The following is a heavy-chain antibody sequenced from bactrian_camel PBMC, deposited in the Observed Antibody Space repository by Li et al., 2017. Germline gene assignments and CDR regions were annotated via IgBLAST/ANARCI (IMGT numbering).Heavy chain of an antibody. CDR1: RPTNYC. CDR2: IDSDGNT. J-gene: IGHJ4*01. V-gene: IGHV3S53*01. CDR3: ASDQYYRLGRNHSGYDY. Sequence: HVQLVESGGGSVQAGGSLRLSCKVSRPTNYCLGWFRQAPGKEREGVAAIDSDGNTKYAESVRGRFTISRDNARNTLTLQMNGLKPEDTATYYCASDQYYRLGRNHSGYDYWGRGTQVTVS. D-gene: IGHD1*01.